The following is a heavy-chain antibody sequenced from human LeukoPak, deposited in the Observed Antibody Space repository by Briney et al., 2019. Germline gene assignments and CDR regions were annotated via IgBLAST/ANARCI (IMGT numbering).Heavy chain of an antibody. D-gene: IGHD1-26*01. CDR3: GTWAFNHRLDV. CDR2: INADGGRT. J-gene: IGHJ6*02. Sequence: GGSLRLSCAASGFTLGPYAMHWVRQRPGKGLEWVAHINADGGRTFYADSVEGRFTISRDNSKDSLYLQMNSLTTDDTALYYCGTWAFNHRLDVWGQGTTVTVS. V-gene: IGHV3-43*02. CDR1: GFTLGPYA.